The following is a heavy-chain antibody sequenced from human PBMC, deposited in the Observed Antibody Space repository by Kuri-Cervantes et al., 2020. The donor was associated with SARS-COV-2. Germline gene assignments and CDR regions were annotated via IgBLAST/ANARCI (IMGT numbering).Heavy chain of an antibody. CDR2: ISYDGSNK. CDR1: GFTFSRYA. J-gene: IGHJ4*02. V-gene: IGHV3-30*04. CDR3: ARGGRYCSSTSCYAHDY. Sequence: GGSLRLSCAASGFTFSRYAMRWARQAPGKGLEWVAVISYDGSNKYYADSVKGRFTISRDNSKNTLYLQMNSLRAEDTAVYYCARGGRYCSSTSCYAHDYWGQGTLVTVSS. D-gene: IGHD2-2*01.